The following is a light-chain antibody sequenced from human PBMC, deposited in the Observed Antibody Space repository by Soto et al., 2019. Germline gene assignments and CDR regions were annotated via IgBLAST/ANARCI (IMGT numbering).Light chain of an antibody. CDR2: DAS. CDR3: HRRSNWPST. V-gene: IGKV3-11*01. J-gene: IGKJ4*01. Sequence: EIVLTQSPATLSLSPGNRATLSCRASQSVSGYLAWYQQKPGHAPRLLIYDASNRATGIPARFSGSGSGTDFTLTITSLEPEDFEVYYCHRRSNWPSTFGGGTKVEIK. CDR1: QSVSGY.